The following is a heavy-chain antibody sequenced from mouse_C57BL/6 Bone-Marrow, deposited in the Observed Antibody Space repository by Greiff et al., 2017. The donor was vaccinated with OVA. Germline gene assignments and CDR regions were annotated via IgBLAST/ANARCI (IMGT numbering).Heavy chain of an antibody. D-gene: IGHD2-1*01. CDR1: GFTFSSYA. V-gene: IGHV5-9-1*02. J-gene: IGHJ2*01. CDR2: ISSGGDYI. CDR3: TRHLLWSYYFDY. Sequence: EVQLQESGEGLVKPGGSLKLSCAASGFTFSSYAMSWVRQTPEKRLEWVAYISSGGDYIYYADTVKGRFTISRDNARNTLYLQMSSLKSEDTAMYYCTRHLLWSYYFDYWGQGTTLPVSS.